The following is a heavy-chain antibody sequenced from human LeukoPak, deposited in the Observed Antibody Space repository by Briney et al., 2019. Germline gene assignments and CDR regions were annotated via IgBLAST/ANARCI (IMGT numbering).Heavy chain of an antibody. J-gene: IGHJ4*02. V-gene: IGHV3-74*01. D-gene: IGHD4-17*01. CDR1: GFTFSRYW. CDR3: AKRPSDYGDYVSYFDY. CDR2: INGDGSTT. Sequence: PGGSLRLSCAASGFTFSRYWMHWVRQAPGKGLVWVSRINGDGSTTSYADSVKGGFTISRDNSKDTLYLQMNSLRAEDTAVYYCAKRPSDYGDYVSYFDYWGQGTLVTVSS.